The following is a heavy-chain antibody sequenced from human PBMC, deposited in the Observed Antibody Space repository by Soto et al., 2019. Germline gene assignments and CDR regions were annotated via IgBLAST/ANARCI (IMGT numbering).Heavy chain of an antibody. CDR2: ISGSGDST. CDR1: GFTFNNYA. J-gene: IGHJ5*02. CDR3: AKGSSASARESPGS. D-gene: IGHD3-10*01. Sequence: EVQLLESGGGLVQPGGSLRLACAASGFTFNNYAMTWVRQAPGRGLEWVSAISGSGDSTFYAGSLKGRFTISRDNSRDTLFLRMNSLRADDTAVYYCAKGSSASARESPGSWGQGTLVTVSS. V-gene: IGHV3-23*01.